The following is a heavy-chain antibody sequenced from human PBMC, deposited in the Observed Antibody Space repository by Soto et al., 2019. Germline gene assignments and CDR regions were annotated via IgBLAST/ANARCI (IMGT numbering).Heavy chain of an antibody. J-gene: IGHJ4*02. Sequence: SETLSLTCTVSGGSISSSSYYWGWIRQPPGKGLEWIGSIYYSGSTYYNPSLKSRVTISVDTSKNQFSLKLSSVTAADTAVYYCARRVVVVAAREFDYWGQGTLVTVSS. CDR3: ARRVVVVAAREFDY. CDR1: GGSISSSSYY. V-gene: IGHV4-39*01. D-gene: IGHD2-15*01. CDR2: IYYSGST.